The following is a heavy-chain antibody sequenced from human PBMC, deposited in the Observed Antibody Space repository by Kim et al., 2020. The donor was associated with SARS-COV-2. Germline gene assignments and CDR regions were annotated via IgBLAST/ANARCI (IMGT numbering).Heavy chain of an antibody. Sequence: SETLSLTCTVSGGSISSYYWNWIRQPPGKGLEWIGYVFYTGNTNYNPSLESRITISVDTSKTQFSLNLTSVTAADTDVYYCARLPSGRPGGNRAFDVWGQGTMVTVSS. CDR1: GGSISSYY. CDR2: VFYTGNT. V-gene: IGHV4-59*01. J-gene: IGHJ3*01. CDR3: ARLPSGRPGGNRAFDV. D-gene: IGHD6-25*01.